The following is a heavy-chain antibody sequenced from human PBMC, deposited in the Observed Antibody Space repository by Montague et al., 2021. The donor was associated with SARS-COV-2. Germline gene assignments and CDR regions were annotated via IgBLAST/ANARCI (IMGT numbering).Heavy chain of an antibody. CDR1: GFTFSNYW. J-gene: IGHJ5*02. V-gene: IGHV3-74*01. D-gene: IGHD6-19*01. Sequence: SLRLSCAASGFTFSNYWMHWVRQAPGKGLEWVSRTNSDGRSTTYADSVKGRFTISRDNAKNTLFLQINSLRGEDTAVYYCVREGGMVVARTLGRFDPWGQGTLVTVSS. CDR2: TNSDGRST. CDR3: VREGGMVVARTLGRFDP.